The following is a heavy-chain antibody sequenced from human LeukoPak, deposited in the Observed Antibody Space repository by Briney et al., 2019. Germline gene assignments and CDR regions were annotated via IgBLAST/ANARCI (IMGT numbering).Heavy chain of an antibody. Sequence: GGSLRLSCAASGFTFNSYWMSWVRQAPGKGLEWVANINQDGSEKYYVDSVKGRFTVSRDNAKNSLYLQMNSLRAEDTALYYCASDALGGGGKVVSFDISGQGRMATVSS. V-gene: IGHV3-7*01. CDR2: INQDGSEK. D-gene: IGHD4-23*01. J-gene: IGHJ3*02. CDR3: ASDALGGGGKVVSFDI. CDR1: GFTFNSYW.